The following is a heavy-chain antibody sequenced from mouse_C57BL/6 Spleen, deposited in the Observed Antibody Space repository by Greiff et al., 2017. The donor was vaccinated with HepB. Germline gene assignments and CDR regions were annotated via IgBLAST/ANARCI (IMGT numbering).Heavy chain of an antibody. D-gene: IGHD2-4*01. Sequence: QVQLKESGPGLVQPSQSLSITCPVSGFSLTSSGVHWVRQSPGTGLEWLGVIWSGGSTDYNAAFISRLSISKDNSKSQVFFKMNSLQADDTAIYYCDRDDYDASFAYWGQGTLVTVSA. V-gene: IGHV2-2*01. CDR3: DRDDYDASFAY. CDR2: IWSGGST. J-gene: IGHJ3*01. CDR1: GFSLTSSG.